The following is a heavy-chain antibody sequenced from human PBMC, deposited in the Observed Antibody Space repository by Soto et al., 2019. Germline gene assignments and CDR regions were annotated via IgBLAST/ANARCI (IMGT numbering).Heavy chain of an antibody. CDR3: ARDRCSVGSCYSH. CDR2: IIPILGIA. D-gene: IGHD2-15*01. Sequence: QVQLVQSGAEVKKPGSSGKVSCNSSGGTFSSYTISWVRQAPGQGLEWMGRIIPILGIANYAQKFQGRVTITADKSTSTASMELSSLRSEDTAVYYCARDRCSVGSCYSHWGQGTLVTVSS. V-gene: IGHV1-69*08. J-gene: IGHJ4*02. CDR1: GGTFSSYT.